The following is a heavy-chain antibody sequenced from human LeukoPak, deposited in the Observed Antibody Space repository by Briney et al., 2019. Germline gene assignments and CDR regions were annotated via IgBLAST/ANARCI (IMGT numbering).Heavy chain of an antibody. Sequence: ASVKVSCKASGGTFSSYAISWVRQAPGQGLEWMGGIIPIFGTANYAQKLQGRATITADESTSTAYMELSSLRSEDTAVYYCARDGVGYCSGGSCYYYYMDVWGRGTTVTVSS. D-gene: IGHD2-15*01. CDR3: ARDGVGYCSGGSCYYYYMDV. V-gene: IGHV1-69*13. CDR1: GGTFSSYA. J-gene: IGHJ6*03. CDR2: IIPIFGTA.